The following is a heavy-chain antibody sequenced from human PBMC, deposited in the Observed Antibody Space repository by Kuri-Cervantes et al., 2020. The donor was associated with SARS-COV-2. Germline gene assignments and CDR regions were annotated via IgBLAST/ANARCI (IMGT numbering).Heavy chain of an antibody. V-gene: IGHV1-69*04. CDR1: RCSFSSYA. Sequence: SVKVSCKASRCSFSSYAISWVRQAPGQGLEWMGRIIPILGIANYAQRFQGRVTITADKSTSTAYMELSSLRSEDTAVYYCASGKARFWGQGTLVTVSS. J-gene: IGHJ4*02. CDR2: IIPILGIA. CDR3: ASGKARF. D-gene: IGHD1-1*01.